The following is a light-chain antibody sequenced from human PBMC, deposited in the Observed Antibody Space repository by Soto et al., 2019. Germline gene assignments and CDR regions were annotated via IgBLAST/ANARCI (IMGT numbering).Light chain of an antibody. V-gene: IGKV3-11*01. J-gene: IGKJ5*01. CDR2: DPS. CDR3: QQRSDWSIT. Sequence: EIVTTQSPGTLSLSPGERATLSCRASQSISSHLAWFQQKPGQAPRLLIYDPSNRATGIPARFSGSESGTDGTLTISSLETEDCSVYYCQQRSDWSITFGQGTRLEIK. CDR1: QSISSH.